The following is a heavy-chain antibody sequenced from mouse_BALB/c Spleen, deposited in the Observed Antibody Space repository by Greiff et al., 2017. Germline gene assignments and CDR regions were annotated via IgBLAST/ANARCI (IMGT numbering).Heavy chain of an antibody. D-gene: IGHD1-1*01. V-gene: IGHV1-14*01. CDR3: ARGYYGSSPWYFDV. J-gene: IGHJ1*01. CDR1: GYTFTSYV. Sequence: EVKLMESGPELVKPGASVKMSCKASGYTFTSYVMHWVKQKPGQGLEWIGYINPYNDGTKYNEKFKGKATLTSDKSSSTAYMELSSLTSEDSAVYYCARGYYGSSPWYFDVWGAGTTVTVSS. CDR2: INPYNDGT.